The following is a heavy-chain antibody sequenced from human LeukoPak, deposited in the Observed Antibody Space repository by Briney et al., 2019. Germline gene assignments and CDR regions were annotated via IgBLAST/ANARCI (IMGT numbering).Heavy chain of an antibody. CDR3: ARVEAVAGTEAFDI. J-gene: IGHJ3*02. CDR1: GFTVTSTY. Sequence: PGGSLRLSCAASGFTVTSTYMSWVRQAPGKGLEWVSLIYSGGSTYYADSVKGRFTISRDNSKNTLYLQVNRLRAEDTAVYYCARVEAVAGTEAFDIWGRGTMVTVPS. CDR2: IYSGGST. V-gene: IGHV3-66*01. D-gene: IGHD6-19*01.